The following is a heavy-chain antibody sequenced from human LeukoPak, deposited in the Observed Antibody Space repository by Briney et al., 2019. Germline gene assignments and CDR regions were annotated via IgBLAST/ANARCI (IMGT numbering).Heavy chain of an antibody. CDR2: IIPIFGTA. V-gene: IGHV1-69*01. CDR3: AREYSSGWYFDY. CDR1: GGTFSSYA. Sequence: SVKVSCKASGGTFSSYAISWVRQAPGQGLEWMGGIIPIFGTANYAQKFQGRVTITADESTSTAYMELSSLRSEDTAVYYCAREYSSGWYFDYWGQGTLVTVSS. D-gene: IGHD6-19*01. J-gene: IGHJ4*02.